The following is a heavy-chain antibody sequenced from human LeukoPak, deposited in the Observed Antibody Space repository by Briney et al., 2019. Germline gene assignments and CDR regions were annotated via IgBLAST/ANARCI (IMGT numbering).Heavy chain of an antibody. CDR2: IRYDGSNK. Sequence: GGSLRLSCAASGFTFSSYGMNWVRQAPGKGLEWVAFIRYDGSNKYYADSVKGRFTISRDNSKNTLYLQMNSLRAEDTAVYYCAKGLQLWSGDYYYYMDVWGKGTTVTVSS. CDR1: GFTFSSYG. V-gene: IGHV3-30*02. CDR3: AKGLQLWSGDYYYYMDV. J-gene: IGHJ6*03. D-gene: IGHD5-18*01.